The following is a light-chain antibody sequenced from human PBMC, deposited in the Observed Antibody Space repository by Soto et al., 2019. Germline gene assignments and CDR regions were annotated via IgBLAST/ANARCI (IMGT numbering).Light chain of an antibody. Sequence: QSVLTQPACVSGSPGQSITTSSTGTSSDVGGYDYVSWYQQHPGPAPRLIIFEATKRPSGVSNRFSGAKPGNTASLTISGLQAEDEADYYCTSYTRSSTQGFGTETKSPS. CDR3: TSYTRSSTQG. J-gene: IGLJ1*01. CDR2: EAT. CDR1: SSDVGGYDY. V-gene: IGLV2-14*01.